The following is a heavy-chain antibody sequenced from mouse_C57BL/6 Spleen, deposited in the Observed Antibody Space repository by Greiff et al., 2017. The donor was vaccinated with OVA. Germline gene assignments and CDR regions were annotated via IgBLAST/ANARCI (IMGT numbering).Heavy chain of an antibody. J-gene: IGHJ4*01. CDR1: GFSLSTFGMG. CDR3: ARLYYDYPYYYAMDY. V-gene: IGHV8-8*01. CDR2: IWWDDDK. D-gene: IGHD2-4*01. Sequence: QVTLKESGPGILQPSQTLSLTCSFSGFSLSTFGMGVGWIRQPSGKGLEWLAHIWWDDDKYYNPALKSRLTISKDTSKNQVFLKIANVDTADTATYYCARLYYDYPYYYAMDYWGQGTSVTVSS.